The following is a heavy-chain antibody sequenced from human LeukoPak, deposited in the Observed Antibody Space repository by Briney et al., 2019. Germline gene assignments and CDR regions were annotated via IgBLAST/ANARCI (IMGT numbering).Heavy chain of an antibody. CDR3: ARDHGRTGTRDAFDI. V-gene: IGHV3-30*04. Sequence: PGGSLRLSCAASGFTFSSYAMHWVRQAPGKGLEWVAVISYDGSNKYYADSVKGRFTISRDNSKNTLYLQMNSLRAEDTAVYYCARDHGRTGTRDAFDIWGQGTMVTVSS. CDR1: GFTFSSYA. D-gene: IGHD1-1*01. CDR2: ISYDGSNK. J-gene: IGHJ3*02.